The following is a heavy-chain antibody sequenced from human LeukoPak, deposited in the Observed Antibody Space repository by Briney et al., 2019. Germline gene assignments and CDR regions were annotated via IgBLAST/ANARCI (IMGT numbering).Heavy chain of an antibody. Sequence: SETLSLTCAVYGGSFSGYYWSWIRQPPGKGLEWIGEINHSGSTNYNPSLKSRVTISVDTSKNQFSLKLSSVTAADTAVYYCAAGHCSGSSCYSGYWGQGTLVTVSS. V-gene: IGHV4-34*01. J-gene: IGHJ4*02. CDR3: AAGHCSGSSCYSGY. CDR2: INHSGST. D-gene: IGHD2-15*01. CDR1: GGSFSGYY.